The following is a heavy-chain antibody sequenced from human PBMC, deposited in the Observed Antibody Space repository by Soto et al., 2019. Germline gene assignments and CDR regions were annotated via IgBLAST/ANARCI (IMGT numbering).Heavy chain of an antibody. J-gene: IGHJ5*02. Sequence: SETLSLTCAVYGGSFSGYYWSWIRQPPGKGLEWIGEINHSGSTNYNPSLKSRVTISVDTSKNQFSLKLSSVTAADTAVYYCARGSVVVAATIGFDPWGQGTLVTVSS. V-gene: IGHV4-34*01. CDR2: INHSGST. CDR3: ARGSVVVAATIGFDP. D-gene: IGHD2-15*01. CDR1: GGSFSGYY.